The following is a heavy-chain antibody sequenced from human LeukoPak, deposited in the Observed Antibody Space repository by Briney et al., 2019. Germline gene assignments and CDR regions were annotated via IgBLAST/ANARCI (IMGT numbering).Heavy chain of an antibody. V-gene: IGHV4-59*08. J-gene: IGHJ4*02. CDR1: GGSISNYY. CDR2: ISYSGYS. D-gene: IGHD3-22*01. Sequence: PSETLSLTCTVSGGSISNYYWNWIRQPPGKGLEWIGYISYSGYSNYNPSLKSRVTISVDTSKNQFSLKLSSVTAADTAVYYCARGRLYYDSSGYYPNFDYWGQGTLVTVSS. CDR3: ARGRLYYDSSGYYPNFDY.